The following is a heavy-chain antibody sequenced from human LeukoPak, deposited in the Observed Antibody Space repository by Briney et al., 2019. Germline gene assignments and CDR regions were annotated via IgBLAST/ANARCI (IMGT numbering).Heavy chain of an antibody. CDR1: GYTFTSYD. V-gene: IGHV1-8*01. D-gene: IGHD3-10*01. CDR3: AMAYYYGSGSYYNGYDAFDI. CDR2: MNPNSGKT. Sequence: ASVKVSCKASGYTFTSYDINWVRQATGQGREWMGWMNPNSGKTGYAQKFQGRVTMTRNTSISTAYMELSSLRSEDTAVYYCAMAYYYGSGSYYNGYDAFDIWGQGTMVTVSS. J-gene: IGHJ3*02.